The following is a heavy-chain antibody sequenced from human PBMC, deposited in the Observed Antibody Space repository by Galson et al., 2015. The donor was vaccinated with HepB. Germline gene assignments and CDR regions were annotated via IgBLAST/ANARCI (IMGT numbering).Heavy chain of an antibody. J-gene: IGHJ4*02. Sequence: SLRLSCAASGFTFSSYAMSWVRQAPGKGLEWVSAISGSGGSTYYADSVKGRFTISRDNSKNTLYLQMNSLRAEDTAVYYCAKGIWSGLWFGEFTFDYWGQGTLVTVSS. CDR1: GFTFSSYA. CDR3: AKGIWSGLWFGEFTFDY. D-gene: IGHD3-10*01. V-gene: IGHV3-23*01. CDR2: ISGSGGST.